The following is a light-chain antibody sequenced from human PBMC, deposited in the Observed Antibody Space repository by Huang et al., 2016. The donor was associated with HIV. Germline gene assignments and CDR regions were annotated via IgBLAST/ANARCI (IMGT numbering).Light chain of an antibody. J-gene: IGKJ2*01. Sequence: DIQMTQSPSSLAASVGDRVTITCRASQSISSYLGWYQQKPGEAPRLLIYAASTLHSGGSSRISGSGSGTEFTLTISSLQPEDFATYYCQQSYSTPYTFGQGTKLEIK. CDR1: QSISSY. CDR3: QQSYSTPYT. V-gene: IGKV1-39*01. CDR2: AAS.